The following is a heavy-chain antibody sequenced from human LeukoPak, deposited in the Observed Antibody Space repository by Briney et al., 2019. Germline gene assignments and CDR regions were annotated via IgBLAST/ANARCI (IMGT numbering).Heavy chain of an antibody. CDR3: ARRAVDNSYYYYMDV. D-gene: IGHD6-19*01. Sequence: ASVKVSCKASGYTFTIYDINWVRQATGQGLECMGWMNPNSDNTGSAQKFQGRVTITRNTSISTAYMEVSSLRYEDTAVYYCARRAVDNSYYYYMDVWGKGTTVTVSS. CDR2: MNPNSDNT. CDR1: GYTFTIYD. V-gene: IGHV1-8*01. J-gene: IGHJ6*03.